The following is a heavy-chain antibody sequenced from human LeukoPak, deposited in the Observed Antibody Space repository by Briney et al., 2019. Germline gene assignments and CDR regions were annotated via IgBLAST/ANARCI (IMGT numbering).Heavy chain of an antibody. V-gene: IGHV3-74*01. D-gene: IGHD2-2*01. CDR3: ATGVGYCSSTSCPQFNNWFDP. CDR1: GFTFSSYW. CDR2: INSDGSST. J-gene: IGHJ5*02. Sequence: PGGSLRLSCAASGFTFSSYWMHWVRQAPGKGLVWVSRINSDGSSTSYADSVKGRFTISRDNAKNTLYLQMNSLRAEDTAVYYCATGVGYCSSTSCPQFNNWFDPWGQGTLVTVSS.